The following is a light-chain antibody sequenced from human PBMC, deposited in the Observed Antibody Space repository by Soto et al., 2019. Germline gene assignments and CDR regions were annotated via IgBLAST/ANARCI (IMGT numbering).Light chain of an antibody. Sequence: QSVLTQPPSVSGAPGQRVTISCTGSSSNIGAGYDVHWYQQLPGTAPKLLIYCNSNRPSGVPDRFSGSKSGTSASLAITGLQAEDGAYYYCQSYDSSLSRVFGGGTKLTVL. CDR1: SSNIGAGYD. CDR3: QSYDSSLSRV. J-gene: IGLJ2*01. CDR2: CNS. V-gene: IGLV1-40*01.